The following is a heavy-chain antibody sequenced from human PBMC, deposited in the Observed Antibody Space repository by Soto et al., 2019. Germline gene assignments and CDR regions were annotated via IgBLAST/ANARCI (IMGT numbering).Heavy chain of an antibody. CDR2: ISAYNGNT. J-gene: IGHJ4*02. Sequence: ASVKVSCKASGYTFTCYGISWVRQAPGQGLEWMGWISAYNGNTKSAQKLQGRATMTTDTSTSTAYMELRSLRSDDTAVYYCARDLAVGLVDYWGQRTLVTVS. D-gene: IGHD6-19*01. CDR1: GYTFTCYG. CDR3: ARDLAVGLVDY. V-gene: IGHV1-18*01.